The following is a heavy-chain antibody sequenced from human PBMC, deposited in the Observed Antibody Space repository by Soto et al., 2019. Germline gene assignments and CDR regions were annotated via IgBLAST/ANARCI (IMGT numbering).Heavy chain of an antibody. Sequence: GGSLRLSCAASGFSFSSYWMIWVRQAPGKGREWVANIKQDGSEKYYVDSVKGRFTISRDNAKNSLYLQMNSLRAEDTAVYYCARDSYSTGWYDAFDIWGQGTMVTVSS. J-gene: IGHJ3*02. D-gene: IGHD6-19*01. CDR2: IKQDGSEK. V-gene: IGHV3-7*01. CDR3: ARDSYSTGWYDAFDI. CDR1: GFSFSSYW.